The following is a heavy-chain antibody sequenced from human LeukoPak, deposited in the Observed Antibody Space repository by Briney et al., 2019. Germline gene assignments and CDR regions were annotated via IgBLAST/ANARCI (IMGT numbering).Heavy chain of an antibody. Sequence: GGSLRLSCAASGFTFSTFGMNWVRQAPGKGLEWVSYISSSSSSIYYADSVKGRFTISRDNTKNSLSLQMNSLRAEDTAVYYCASSTIFGVVANWFDPWGQGTLVTVSS. J-gene: IGHJ5*02. CDR3: ASSTIFGVVANWFDP. V-gene: IGHV3-48*01. CDR2: ISSSSSSI. CDR1: GFTFSTFG. D-gene: IGHD3-3*01.